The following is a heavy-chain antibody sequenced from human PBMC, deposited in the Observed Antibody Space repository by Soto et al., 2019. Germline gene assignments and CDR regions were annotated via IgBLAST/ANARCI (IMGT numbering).Heavy chain of an antibody. CDR1: GFTFSSYA. CDR2: ISYDGSNK. D-gene: IGHD6-19*01. CDR3: ARAYRSGWYSIWYYGMDV. V-gene: IGHV3-30-3*01. J-gene: IGHJ6*02. Sequence: GGSLRLSCAASGFTFSSYAMHWVRQAPGKGLEWVAVISYDGSNKYYADSVKGRFTISRDNSKNTLYLQMNSLRAEDTAVYYCARAYRSGWYSIWYYGMDVWGQGTTVTVSS.